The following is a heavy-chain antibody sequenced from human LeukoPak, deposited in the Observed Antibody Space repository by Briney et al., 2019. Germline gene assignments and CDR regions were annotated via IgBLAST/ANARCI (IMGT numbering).Heavy chain of an antibody. J-gene: IGHJ4*02. CDR1: GFTFSSYG. CDR3: AKDLTWGSNYFDY. V-gene: IGHV3-23*01. Sequence: PGGSLRLSCSASGFTFSSYGMSWVRQAPGKGLEWVSGISSSGGSTNYADSVKGRFTISRDNSKNTLYLQMNSLRAEDTAVYYCAKDLTWGSNYFDYWGQGTLVTVSS. CDR2: ISSSGGST. D-gene: IGHD7-27*01.